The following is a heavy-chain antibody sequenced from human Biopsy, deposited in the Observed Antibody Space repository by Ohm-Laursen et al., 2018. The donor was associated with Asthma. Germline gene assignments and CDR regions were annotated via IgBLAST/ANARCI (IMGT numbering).Heavy chain of an antibody. CDR3: ASDFPKDYVRYNFQF. V-gene: IGHV1-24*01. J-gene: IGHJ4*02. CDR2: HDHEEGGT. CDR1: GYSLTDLS. Sequence: ASVTVSCKISGYSLTDLSMHWVRQAPGQGLEWMGGHDHEEGGTVNARRFQGRVTMTEGTSTDTAYMELSSLSSDDTAVYYCASDFPKDYVRYNFQFWGQGTLVTVSS. D-gene: IGHD4-17*01.